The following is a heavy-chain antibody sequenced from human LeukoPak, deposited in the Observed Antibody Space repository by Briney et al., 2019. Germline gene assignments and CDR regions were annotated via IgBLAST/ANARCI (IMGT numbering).Heavy chain of an antibody. V-gene: IGHV3-21*01. CDR3: AMQAEQQLDQFDY. CDR2: ISSSSSYI. D-gene: IGHD6-13*01. Sequence: KPGGSLRLSCAASGFTLSSYSMNWVRQAPGKGLEWVSSISSSSSYIYYADSVKGRFTISRDNAKNSLYLQMNSLRAEDTAVYYCAMQAEQQLDQFDYWGQGTLVTVSS. J-gene: IGHJ4*02. CDR1: GFTLSSYS.